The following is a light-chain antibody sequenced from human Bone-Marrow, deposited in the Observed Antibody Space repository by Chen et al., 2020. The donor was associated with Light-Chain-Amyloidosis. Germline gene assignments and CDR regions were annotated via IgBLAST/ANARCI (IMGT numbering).Light chain of an antibody. CDR1: SSDVGGDNH. J-gene: IGLJ1*01. V-gene: IGLV2-14*01. CDR3: SSYTITNTLV. Sequence: QYALTQPASVYGSHGHSITISGTGTSSDVGGDNHVSWYHQHPDKAPKLMIYEVTNRPSWLPDRVSGSKSDNTASLTISGLQTEDEADYFCSSYTITNTLVFGSGTRVTVL. CDR2: EVT.